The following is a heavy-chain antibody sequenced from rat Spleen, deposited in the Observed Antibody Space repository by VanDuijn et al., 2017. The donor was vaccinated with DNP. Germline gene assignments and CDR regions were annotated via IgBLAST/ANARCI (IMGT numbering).Heavy chain of an antibody. CDR1: GFTFSDYY. Sequence: EVQLVESGGGLVQPGRSMKLSCAASGFTFSDYYMAWVRQAPKKGLEWVASISYEGSSTYYGDSVKGRFTISRDNAKSTLYLQMNSLRSEDTATYYCARQAELPGYLYVMDAWGQGASVTVSS. CDR2: ISYEGSST. CDR3: ARQAELPGYLYVMDA. V-gene: IGHV5-22*01. D-gene: IGHD1-4*01. J-gene: IGHJ4*01.